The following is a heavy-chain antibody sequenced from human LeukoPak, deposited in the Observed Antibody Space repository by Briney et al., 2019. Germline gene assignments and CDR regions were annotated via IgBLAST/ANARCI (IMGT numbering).Heavy chain of an antibody. V-gene: IGHV4-39*07. J-gene: IGHJ4*02. CDR3: ARVSGDTIFGVVIIWKVFDY. D-gene: IGHD3-3*01. CDR1: GGSISSSSYY. CDR2: IYHSGST. Sequence: SETLSLTCTVSGGSISSSSYYWGWIRQPPGKGLEWIGSIYHSGSTYYNPSLKSRVTISVDTSKNQFSLKLSSVTAADTAVYYCARVSGDTIFGVVIIWKVFDYWGQGTLVTVSS.